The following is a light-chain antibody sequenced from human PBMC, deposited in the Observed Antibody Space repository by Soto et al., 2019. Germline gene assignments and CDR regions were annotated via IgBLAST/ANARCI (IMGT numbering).Light chain of an antibody. CDR1: QDIRHY. CDR3: QQYDGLPLT. J-gene: IGKJ4*01. V-gene: IGKV1-33*01. Sequence: IQMTQSPSSLSASVGDKVTITCQASQDIRHYLNWYQHKPGEAPKLLIYDASNLETGVPSRFSGGGSRTHFTLTISTLQPEDFSTYSCQQYDGLPLTFGGGTGVESK. CDR2: DAS.